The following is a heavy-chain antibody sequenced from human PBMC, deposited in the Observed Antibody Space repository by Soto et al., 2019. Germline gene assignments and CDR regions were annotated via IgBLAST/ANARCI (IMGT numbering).Heavy chain of an antibody. CDR1: GFTFISYG. Sequence: GGSLRLSCAASGFTFISYGMTWVRQAPGKGLEWVSGITTTGRNTYYAEFVKGRFTISRDNSKNVVYLQMNSLRAEDTAVYYCARGAAAAGTDWFDAWGQGTLVIVSS. D-gene: IGHD6-13*01. J-gene: IGHJ5*02. CDR2: ITTTGRNT. V-gene: IGHV3-23*01. CDR3: ARGAAAAGTDWFDA.